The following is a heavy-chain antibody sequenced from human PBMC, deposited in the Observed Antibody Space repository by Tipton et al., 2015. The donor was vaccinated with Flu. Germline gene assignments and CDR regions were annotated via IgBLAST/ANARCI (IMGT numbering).Heavy chain of an antibody. Sequence: LSLTCSVSGYPIGSGYYWGWIRHPPGKAPEWVANIKQDGSETHYVDSVKGRFTISRDNVLNSLYLQMHRLRVGDSATYYCVRDGPPYSPTSGWFDPWGQGAQVSISS. D-gene: IGHD1-26*01. CDR2: IKQDGSET. CDR1: GYPIGSGYY. V-gene: IGHV3-7*01. CDR3: VRDGPPYSPTSGWFDP. J-gene: IGHJ5*02.